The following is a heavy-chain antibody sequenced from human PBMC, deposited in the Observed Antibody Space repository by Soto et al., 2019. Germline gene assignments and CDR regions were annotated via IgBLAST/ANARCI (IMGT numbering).Heavy chain of an antibody. Sequence: GASVKVSCKASGYTFTRYGINWVGQAPGQGLEWMGWINPYIGNTGYAQKFQGRVTMTRNTSMSTAYMELSSLRSEDTAVYYCARAYYDFWSRHHPFDYWGQGTLVTVST. CDR2: INPYIGNT. J-gene: IGHJ4*02. CDR1: GYTFTRYG. V-gene: IGHV1-8*02. D-gene: IGHD3-3*01. CDR3: ARAYYDFWSRHHPFDY.